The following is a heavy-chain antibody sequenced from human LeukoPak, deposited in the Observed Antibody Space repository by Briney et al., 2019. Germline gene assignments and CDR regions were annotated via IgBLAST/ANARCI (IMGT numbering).Heavy chain of an antibody. J-gene: IGHJ4*02. CDR2: IYHSGST. Sequence: PSETLSLTCAVSGYSISSGYYWGWIRQPPGQGLEWIGSIYHSGSTYYNPSLKSRVTISVDTSKNQFSLKLSSVTAADTAVYYCARRDYYDSSGYYFDYWGQGTLVTVSS. CDR3: ARRDYYDSSGYYFDY. D-gene: IGHD3-22*01. V-gene: IGHV4-38-2*01. CDR1: GYSISSGYY.